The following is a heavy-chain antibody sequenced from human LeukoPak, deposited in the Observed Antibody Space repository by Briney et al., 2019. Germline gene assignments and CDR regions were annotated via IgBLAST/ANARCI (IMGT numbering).Heavy chain of an antibody. Sequence: PSETLSLTCAVSGGSISSGGYSWSWIRQPPGKGLEWIGYIYHSGSTYYNPSLKSRVTISVDRSKNQFSLKLSSVTAADTAVYYCARTRYYDSSGYSWYFDLWGRGTLVTVSS. CDR3: ARTRYYDSSGYSWYFDL. J-gene: IGHJ2*01. CDR2: IYHSGST. CDR1: GGSISSGGYS. V-gene: IGHV4-30-2*01. D-gene: IGHD3-22*01.